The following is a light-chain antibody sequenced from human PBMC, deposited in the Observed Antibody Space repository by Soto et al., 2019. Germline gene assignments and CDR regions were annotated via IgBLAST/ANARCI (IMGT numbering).Light chain of an antibody. J-gene: IGLJ2*01. CDR1: SSNIGSNY. Sequence: QSVLTQPPSASGTPGQRVTISCSGSSSNIGSNYVYWYQQLPGTDPKPLIYSNNQRPSGVSDRFSGSKSGNSASLAISGLRSEDEADYYCAAYDDSLSGVVFGGGTKVTVL. V-gene: IGLV1-47*02. CDR3: AAYDDSLSGVV. CDR2: SNN.